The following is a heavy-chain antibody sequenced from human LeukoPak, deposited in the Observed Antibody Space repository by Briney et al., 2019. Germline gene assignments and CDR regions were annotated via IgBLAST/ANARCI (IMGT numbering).Heavy chain of an antibody. J-gene: IGHJ4*02. CDR2: IYSGGST. CDR3: ARVTDGWFSIDS. Sequence: PGGSLRLSCAASGFTVSNNYMSWVRQAPGKGLEWVSVIYSGGSTYYADSVKGRFTISRDNSKNTLYLQMNSLRAEDTAVYYCARVTDGWFSIDSWGQGTLVTVSS. CDR1: GFTVSNNY. D-gene: IGHD6-19*01. V-gene: IGHV3-66*01.